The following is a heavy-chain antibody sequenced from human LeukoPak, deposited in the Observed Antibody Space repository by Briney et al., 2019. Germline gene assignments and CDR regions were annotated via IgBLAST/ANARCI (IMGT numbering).Heavy chain of an antibody. V-gene: IGHV3-30*04. Sequence: GGSLRLSCAASGFTFSSYEMNWVRQAPGKGLEWVAVISYDGSNQYYADSVMGRFTISRDNSKNTLYLQMNSLRPEDTAVYYCARPRGYSGYDYAFDIWGQGTMVTVSS. D-gene: IGHD5-12*01. CDR2: ISYDGSNQ. J-gene: IGHJ3*02. CDR1: GFTFSSYE. CDR3: ARPRGYSGYDYAFDI.